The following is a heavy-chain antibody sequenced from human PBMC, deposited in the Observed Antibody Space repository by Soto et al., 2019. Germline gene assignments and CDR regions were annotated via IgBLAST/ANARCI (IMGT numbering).Heavy chain of an antibody. D-gene: IGHD3-10*01. CDR1: GGTFSSYA. Sequence: QVQLVQSGAEVKKPGSSVKVSCKASGGTFSSYAISWVRQAPGQGLEWMGGIIPIFGTANYAQKFQGRVTITADGSTSTAYMELSSLRSEDTAVYYCARAFRRSSYMAYYYGMDVWGQGTTVTVSS. J-gene: IGHJ6*02. V-gene: IGHV1-69*12. CDR2: IIPIFGTA. CDR3: ARAFRRSSYMAYYYGMDV.